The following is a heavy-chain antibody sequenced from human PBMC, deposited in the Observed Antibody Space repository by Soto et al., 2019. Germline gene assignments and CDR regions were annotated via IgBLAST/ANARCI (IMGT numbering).Heavy chain of an antibody. D-gene: IGHD6-19*01. V-gene: IGHV4-4*02. CDR1: GGSISSGHW. J-gene: IGHJ4*02. CDR3: AGARAYSSGQGGGLAF. CDR2: IYHRGNT. Sequence: QVQLQESGPGLVKPSGTLSLTCDVSGGSISSGHWFTWVRQSPGRGLEWIGEIYHRGNTNYSPSLHDRVTISMYKSTSQSSLRLTSLTAADPAVYYCAGARAYSSGQGGGLAFWGQGTLVTVSS.